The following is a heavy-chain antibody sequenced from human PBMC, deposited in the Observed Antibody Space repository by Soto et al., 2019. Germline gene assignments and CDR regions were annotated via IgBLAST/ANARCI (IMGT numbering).Heavy chain of an antibody. D-gene: IGHD1-26*01. CDR3: AKDGGSFAFDV. Sequence: ASVKVSCKASGYTFTRYNMHWVRQAPGQGLEWMGIINPRGGAPTYAQRFQGRVTMTSDTCTSTVYMQLGSLRSDDTARYFCAKDGGSFAFDVWGQGTLVTVSS. CDR1: GYTFTRYN. V-gene: IGHV1-46*01. CDR2: INPRGGAP. J-gene: IGHJ4*01.